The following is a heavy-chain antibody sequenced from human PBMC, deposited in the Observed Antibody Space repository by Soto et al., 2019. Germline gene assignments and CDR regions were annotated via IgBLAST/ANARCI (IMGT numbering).Heavy chain of an antibody. V-gene: IGHV1-69*10. CDR1: GGTFSRYA. CDR3: ATMRENTWGVPAPTERVYQYYGMDV. D-gene: IGHD2-2*01. J-gene: IGHJ6*02. CDR2: IIPIFGIG. Sequence: GASVKVSCKASGGTFSRYAVSWVRQAPGQGLEWMGGIIPIFGIGKYAQKFQGRVTISADKATSTAYMELSSLRSEDTAVYYCATMRENTWGVPAPTERVYQYYGMDVWGQGTTATVSS.